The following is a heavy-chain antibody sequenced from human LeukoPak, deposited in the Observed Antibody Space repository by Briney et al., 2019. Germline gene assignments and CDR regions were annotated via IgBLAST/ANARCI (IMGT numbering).Heavy chain of an antibody. CDR3: ARLRYSGRLPDY. CDR2: IYYSGST. J-gene: IGHJ4*02. V-gene: IGHV4-39*01. D-gene: IGHD2-2*02. CDR1: GGSISSSSYY. Sequence: SETLSLTCTVSGGSISSSSYYWGWVRQPPGKGLGWIGSIYYSGSTYYNPSLKSRVTISVDTSKNQFSLKLSSVTAADTAVFYCARLRYSGRLPDYWGQGTLVTASS.